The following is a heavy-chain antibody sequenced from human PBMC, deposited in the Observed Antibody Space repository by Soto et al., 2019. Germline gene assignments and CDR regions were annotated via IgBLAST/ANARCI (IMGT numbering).Heavy chain of an antibody. CDR3: ARRCSGGSCYSATSNWFDP. V-gene: IGHV1-69*01. D-gene: IGHD2-15*01. J-gene: IGHJ5*02. CDR2: IIPIFGTA. Sequence: QVQLVQSGAEVKKPGSSVKVSCKASGGTFSGYAISWVRQAPGQGLEWMGGIIPIFGTANYAQKFQGRVTITADESTSTAYMELSSLRSEDTAVYYCARRCSGGSCYSATSNWFDPWGQGTLVTVSS. CDR1: GGTFSGYA.